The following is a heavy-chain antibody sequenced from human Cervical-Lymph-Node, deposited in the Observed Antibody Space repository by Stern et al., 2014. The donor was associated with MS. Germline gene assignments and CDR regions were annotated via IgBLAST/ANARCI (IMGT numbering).Heavy chain of an antibody. V-gene: IGHV1-69*14. CDR1: GGNFSVLA. D-gene: IGHD5-18*01. Sequence: QDQLVQSGAEVKKPESSVRVSCQASGGNFSVLAISWVRQAPGQGLEWMGGIIPILETATYAQKFKGRVTITADRSTSRVHMEMTSLRSEDTAVFYCALLRYTSGPEFWGQGTPVTVSS. CDR3: ALLRYTSGPEF. CDR2: IIPILETA. J-gene: IGHJ4*02.